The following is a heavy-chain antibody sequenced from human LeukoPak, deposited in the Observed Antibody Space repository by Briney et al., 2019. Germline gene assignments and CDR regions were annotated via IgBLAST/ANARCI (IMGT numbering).Heavy chain of an antibody. CDR2: ISGSGGST. CDR3: AKEEGYSSGWYPGYYFDY. CDR1: GFTFSSYA. V-gene: IGHV3-23*01. J-gene: IGHJ4*02. Sequence: GGSLRLSCAASGFTFSSYAMSWVRQAPGKGQEWVSFISGSGGSTYYADSVKGRFTISRDNSKNTLYLQMNSLRAEDTAVYYCAKEEGYSSGWYPGYYFDYWGQGTLVTVSS. D-gene: IGHD6-19*01.